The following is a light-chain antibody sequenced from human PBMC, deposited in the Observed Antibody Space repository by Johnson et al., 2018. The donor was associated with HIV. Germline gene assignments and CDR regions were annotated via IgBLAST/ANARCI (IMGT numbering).Light chain of an antibody. CDR1: SSNIGSND. V-gene: IGLV1-51*02. J-gene: IGLJ1*01. CDR2: ENN. Sequence: SVLTQPPSVSAAPGQKVTVSCSGSSSNIGSNDVSWYQQFPGAAPKLLIYENNKRPSGIPDRFSGSKSGTSATLGITGLQTGDEADYYCGTWDSSLSVYVFGTGTKVTVL. CDR3: GTWDSSLSVYV.